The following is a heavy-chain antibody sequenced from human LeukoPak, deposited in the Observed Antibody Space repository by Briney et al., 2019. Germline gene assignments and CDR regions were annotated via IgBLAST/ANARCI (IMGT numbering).Heavy chain of an antibody. D-gene: IGHD3-3*01. CDR2: IYTSGST. J-gene: IGHJ4*02. CDR1: GGSTSSGSYY. Sequence: PSQTLSLTCTVSGGSTSSGSYYWSWIRQPAGKGLEWIGRIYTSGSTNYNPSLKSRVTISVDTSKNQFSLKLSSVTAADTAVYYCARLKYDFWSGYSPSSDYWGQGTLVTVSS. V-gene: IGHV4-61*02. CDR3: ARLKYDFWSGYSPSSDY.